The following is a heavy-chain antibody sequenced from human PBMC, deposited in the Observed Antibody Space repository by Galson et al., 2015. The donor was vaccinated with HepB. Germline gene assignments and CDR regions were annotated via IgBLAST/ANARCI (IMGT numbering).Heavy chain of an antibody. D-gene: IGHD3-10*01. J-gene: IGHJ4*02. CDR1: GFTFSTYS. CDR3: ARATALGSGTYYVLFDY. V-gene: IGHV3-21*01. Sequence: SLRLSCAASGFTFSTYSMAWVRQTPGKGLEWVPSISSSSTHKYYGDSVKGRFTISRDNAQKPLYLQMNSLRAEDTAVYYCARATALGSGTYYVLFDYWGQGTLVTVSS. CDR2: ISSSSTHK.